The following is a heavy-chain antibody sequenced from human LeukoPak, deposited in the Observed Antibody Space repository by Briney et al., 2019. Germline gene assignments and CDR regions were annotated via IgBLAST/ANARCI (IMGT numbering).Heavy chain of an antibody. CDR2: ISSSGSTI. J-gene: IGHJ4*02. V-gene: IGHV3-48*03. CDR3: ARVRGDYYGSGSSDY. CDR1: GFTFSSYE. D-gene: IGHD3-10*01. Sequence: GGSLRLSCAASGFTFSSYEMNWVRQAPGKGLEWVSYISSSGSTIYYADSVKGRFTISRDNAKNSLYLQMNSLRAEDTAVYYCARVRGDYYGSGSSDYWGQGTLVTVSS.